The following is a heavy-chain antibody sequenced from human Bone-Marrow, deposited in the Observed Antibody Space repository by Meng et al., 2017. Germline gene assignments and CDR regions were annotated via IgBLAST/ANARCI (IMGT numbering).Heavy chain of an antibody. CDR1: GFTFSSYW. J-gene: IGHJ4*02. CDR2: IYSGGST. V-gene: IGHV3-53*04. CDR3: ARGLVDTATIYYFDY. Sequence: GESLKISCAASGFTFSSYWMSWVRQAPGKGLEWVSVIYSGGSTYYADSVKGRFTISRHNPKNTLYLQMNSLRAEDTAVYYCARGLVDTATIYYFDYWGQGTLVTVSS. D-gene: IGHD5-18*01.